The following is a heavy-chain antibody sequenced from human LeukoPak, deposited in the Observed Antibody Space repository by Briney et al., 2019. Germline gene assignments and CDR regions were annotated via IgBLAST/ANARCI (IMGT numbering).Heavy chain of an antibody. CDR3: ARPFLPSDYSNPEWGGRGSLEIDY. Sequence: PGRSLRLSCAASGFTFSSYAMHWVRQAPGKGLEWVAVISYDGSNKYYADSVKGRFTISRDNSKNTLYLQMNSLRAEDTAVYYCARPFLPSDYSNPEWGGRGSLEIDYWGQGTLVTVSS. D-gene: IGHD4-11*01. J-gene: IGHJ4*02. V-gene: IGHV3-30-3*01. CDR1: GFTFSSYA. CDR2: ISYDGSNK.